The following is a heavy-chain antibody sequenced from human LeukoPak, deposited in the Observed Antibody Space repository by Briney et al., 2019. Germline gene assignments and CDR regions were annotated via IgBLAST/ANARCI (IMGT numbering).Heavy chain of an antibody. CDR2: IYPGNSDT. CDR3: ARQQGLDRSTYDY. V-gene: IGHV5-51*01. CDR1: GYILTNNW. D-gene: IGHD6-19*01. Sequence: KIGESLKISCKISGYILTNNWIGWVRQVPGKGLEWMGLIYPGNSDTKYSPSFQGQVTFSVDKSISTAYLHWSSLKASDTAMYYCARQQGLDRSTYDYWGQGTLVTVSS. J-gene: IGHJ4*02.